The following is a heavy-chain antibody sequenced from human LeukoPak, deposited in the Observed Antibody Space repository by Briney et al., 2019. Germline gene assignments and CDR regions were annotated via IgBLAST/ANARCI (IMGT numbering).Heavy chain of an antibody. CDR2: TSTYNGNT. J-gene: IGHJ4*02. D-gene: IGHD6-13*01. CDR1: GYTFTNYG. CDR3: ARDLAAAELDY. V-gene: IGHV1-18*01. Sequence: RASVKVSCKASGYTFTNYGISWVRQAPGQGLEWLGRTSTYNGNTAYAENVQGRVTMTTDTSTTTVYMELRSLRSDDTAIYFCARDLAAAELDYWGQGTLVTVSS.